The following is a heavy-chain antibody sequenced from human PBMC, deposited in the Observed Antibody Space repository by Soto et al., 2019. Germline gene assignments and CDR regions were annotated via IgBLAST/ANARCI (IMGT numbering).Heavy chain of an antibody. CDR3: ARDRIQLWFRSHYYYMDV. CDR1: GGSISSYY. J-gene: IGHJ6*03. Sequence: SETLSLTCAVSGGSISSYYWSWIRQPPGKGLEWIGYIYYSGSTNYNPSLKSRVTISVDTSKNQFSLKLSSVTAADTAVYYCARDRIQLWFRSHYYYMDVWGKGTTVTVS. CDR2: IYYSGST. V-gene: IGHV4-59*01. D-gene: IGHD5-18*01.